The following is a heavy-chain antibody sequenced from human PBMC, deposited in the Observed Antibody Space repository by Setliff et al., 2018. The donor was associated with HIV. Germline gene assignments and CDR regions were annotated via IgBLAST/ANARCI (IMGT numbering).Heavy chain of an antibody. CDR2: ISGSGDST. J-gene: IGHJ5*02. Sequence: PGGSLRLSCAASGFTFNYHAMTWVRQAPGKGLEWVSGISGSGDSTFYAHSVKVRFTISRDNSRDTMYLEMNNLRAEDTALYYCAKDYTPTFWEYNWFDVWGQGTQVTVSS. CDR1: GFTFNYHA. D-gene: IGHD3-16*01. V-gene: IGHV3-23*01. CDR3: AKDYTPTFWEYNWFDV.